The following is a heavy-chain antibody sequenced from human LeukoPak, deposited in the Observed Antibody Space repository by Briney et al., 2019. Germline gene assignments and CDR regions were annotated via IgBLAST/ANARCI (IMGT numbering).Heavy chain of an antibody. J-gene: IGHJ4*02. D-gene: IGHD4-11*01. V-gene: IGHV4-39*07. CDR3: ARTDYSNYGGFDY. CDR2: IYYSGST. Sequence: SETLSLTCTVSGGSISSSSYYWGWIRQPPGKGLEWIGSIYYSGSTYYNPSLKSRVTISVDTSKNQFSLKLSSVTAADTAVYYCARTDYSNYGGFDYWGQGTLVTVSS. CDR1: GGSISSSSYY.